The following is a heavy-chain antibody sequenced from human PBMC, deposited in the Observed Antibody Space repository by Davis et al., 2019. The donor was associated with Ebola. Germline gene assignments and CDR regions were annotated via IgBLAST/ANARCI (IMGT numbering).Heavy chain of an antibody. J-gene: IGHJ4*02. D-gene: IGHD5-24*01. Sequence: GESLKISCAASGFSFSDYYMSWIRQAPGKGLEGVSYISISSGFTNYADSVKGRFTISRDNAKNSLYLQMNSLRAEDTAVYYCARGPRKMATTNFDYWGQGTLVTVSS. V-gene: IGHV3-11*06. CDR2: ISISSGFT. CDR3: ARGPRKMATTNFDY. CDR1: GFSFSDYY.